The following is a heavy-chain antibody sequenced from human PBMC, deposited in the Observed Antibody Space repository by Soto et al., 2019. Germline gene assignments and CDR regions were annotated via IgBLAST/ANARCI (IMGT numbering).Heavy chain of an antibody. CDR1: GGSISTFY. J-gene: IGHJ4*02. V-gene: IGHV4-59*01. CDR3: ARAYYYDSSGYYWDH. Sequence: PSETLSLTCTVSGGSISTFYWSWVRQPPGKGLEWIGYIYYSGSTNYNPSLKSRVTIPVDTSKNQFSLKLSSVTAADTAVYYCARAYYYDSSGYYWDHWGQGTLVTVSS. D-gene: IGHD3-22*01. CDR2: IYYSGST.